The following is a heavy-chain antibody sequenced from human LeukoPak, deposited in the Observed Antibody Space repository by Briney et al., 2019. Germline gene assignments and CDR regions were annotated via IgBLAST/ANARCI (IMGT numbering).Heavy chain of an antibody. V-gene: IGHV4-59*01. CDR2: IYYSGST. CDR3: ARGGMTYYDILTGYSYGMDV. D-gene: IGHD3-9*01. Sequence: SETLSLTCTVSGGSNSSYYWSSIRQPPGKGLEWIGYIYYSGSTNYNPSLKSRVTISVDTSKNQFSLKLTSVTAADTAVYYCARGGMTYYDILTGYSYGMDVWGQGTTVTVSS. J-gene: IGHJ6*02. CDR1: GGSNSSYY.